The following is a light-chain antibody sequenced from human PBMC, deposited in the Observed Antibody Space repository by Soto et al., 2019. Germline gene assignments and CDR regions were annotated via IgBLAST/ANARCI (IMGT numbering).Light chain of an antibody. CDR3: QQTYSSLSVT. Sequence: DIQMTQSPSSLSGSVGDRVTITCRASESISRHLNWYQQKPGKAPKLLIYAASTLQNGVPSRFRGGGSGTDFTRTISNLQPEDFATYSCQQTYSSLSVTFGQGTRLEIK. J-gene: IGKJ5*01. V-gene: IGKV1-39*01. CDR2: AAS. CDR1: ESISRH.